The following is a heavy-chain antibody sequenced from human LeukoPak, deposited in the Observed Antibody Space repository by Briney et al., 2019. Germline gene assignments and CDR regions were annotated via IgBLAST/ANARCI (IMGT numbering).Heavy chain of an antibody. J-gene: IGHJ4*02. CDR2: ITGTTSST. V-gene: IGHV3-23*01. D-gene: IGHD6-19*01. CDR1: GFTFRSYA. Sequence: PGGSLRLSCAASGFTFRSYAMSWVRQAPGRGLEWVSTITGTTSSTYYADSVKGRFTISRDNSKNTLSLQMNSLRAEDTAVYYCAKDRTDRSGWPDFDYWGQGALASVSS. CDR3: AKDRTDRSGWPDFDY.